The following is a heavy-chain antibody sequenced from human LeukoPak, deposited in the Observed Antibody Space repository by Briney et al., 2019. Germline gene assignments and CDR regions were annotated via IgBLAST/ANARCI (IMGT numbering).Heavy chain of an antibody. Sequence: SETLSLTCTVSGGSISSYYWSWIRQPPGKGLEWIGYIYTSGSTNYNPSLKSRVTISVDTSKNQFSLKPSSVTAADAAVYYCARHVGYCSSTSCYTYYYMDVWGKGTTVTVSS. CDR2: IYTSGST. J-gene: IGHJ6*03. V-gene: IGHV4-4*09. D-gene: IGHD2-2*02. CDR3: ARHVGYCSSTSCYTYYYMDV. CDR1: GGSISSYY.